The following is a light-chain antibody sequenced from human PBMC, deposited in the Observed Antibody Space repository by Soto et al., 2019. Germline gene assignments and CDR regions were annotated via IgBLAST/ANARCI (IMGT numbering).Light chain of an antibody. J-gene: IGKJ4*02. CDR2: DAS. CDR3: QQRNNWPLT. V-gene: IGKV3-11*01. CDR1: QNIGNK. Sequence: IVMTQSPGTLSVSPGERATLSCRASQNIGNKVGWYQQKPGQAPRLLIYDASNRATGIPARFSGSGSGTDFTLTISSLEPEDFAVYYCQQRNNWPLTFGGGTKVDIK.